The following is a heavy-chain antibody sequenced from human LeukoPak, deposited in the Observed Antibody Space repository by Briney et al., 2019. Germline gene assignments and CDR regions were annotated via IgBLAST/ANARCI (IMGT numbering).Heavy chain of an antibody. V-gene: IGHV1-18*01. D-gene: IGHD6-13*01. CDR3: ATGTKAIAAAGTDY. CDR2: ISAYNGNT. J-gene: IGHJ4*02. Sequence: GASVKVSCKASGYTFTSYGISWLRQAPGQGLEWMGWISAYNGNTNYAQKFQGRVTMTEDTSTDTAYMELSSLRSEDTAVYYCATGTKAIAAAGTDYWGQGTLVTVSS. CDR1: GYTFTSYG.